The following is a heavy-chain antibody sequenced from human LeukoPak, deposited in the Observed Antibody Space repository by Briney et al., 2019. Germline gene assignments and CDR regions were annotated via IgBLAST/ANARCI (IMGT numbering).Heavy chain of an antibody. V-gene: IGHV3-9*01. CDR1: GFTFGDYA. D-gene: IGHD3-10*01. CDR2: ISWNSGSI. CDR3: AKQLYGSGRYSFFDY. Sequence: PGGSLRLSCAASGFTFGDYAMHWVRQAPGKGLEWVAGISWNSGSIYYADSVKGRFTISRDNAKNSLYLQMNSLTAENTALYYCAKQLYGSGRYSFFDYWGQGNLVTVSS. J-gene: IGHJ4*02.